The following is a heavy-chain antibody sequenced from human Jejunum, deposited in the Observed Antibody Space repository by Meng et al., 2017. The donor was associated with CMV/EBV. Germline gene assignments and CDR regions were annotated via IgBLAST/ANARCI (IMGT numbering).Heavy chain of an antibody. V-gene: IGHV1-3*01. J-gene: IGHJ5*02. Sequence: CKASRYTLTSYAMRWVRQAPGQRLGWVGWIIGDNGITNYAQKFQGRVTITRDTSATTAYMELSSLTSEDTAVYYCARNGVGTTWFDPWGQGTLVTVSS. D-gene: IGHD1-26*01. CDR1: RYTLTSYA. CDR2: IIGDNGIT. CDR3: ARNGVGTTWFDP.